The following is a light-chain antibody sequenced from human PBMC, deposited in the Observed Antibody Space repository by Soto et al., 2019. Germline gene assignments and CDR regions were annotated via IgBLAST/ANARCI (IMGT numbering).Light chain of an antibody. CDR2: DAS. CDR3: QLHGSSPPTYT. J-gene: IGKJ2*01. CDR1: QSISSSS. Sequence: EIVLTQSPVTLSLSPGERATLSCRASQSISSSSLAWYQQEPGQAPRLVMFDASSRAPDIPDRFSGSGSGTDFTLTIRRLEPEDFAVYYCQLHGSSPPTYTFGQGTKVEIK. V-gene: IGKV3-20*01.